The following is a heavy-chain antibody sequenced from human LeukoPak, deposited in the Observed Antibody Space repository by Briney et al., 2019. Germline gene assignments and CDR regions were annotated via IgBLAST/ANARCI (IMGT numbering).Heavy chain of an antibody. V-gene: IGHV1-69*06. CDR2: IIPIFCTA. D-gene: IGHD3-10*01. CDR3: ATDIDYYGSGTYYKRG. J-gene: IGHJ4*02. Sequence: TVKVSCKASGGTFSSYAISWVRQAPGQGLEWIGGIIPIFCTANYAQRFRGRVTMTEDTSTDTAYMELSSLRSEDTAVYYCATDIDYYGSGTYYKRGWGQGTLVTVSS. CDR1: GGTFSSYA.